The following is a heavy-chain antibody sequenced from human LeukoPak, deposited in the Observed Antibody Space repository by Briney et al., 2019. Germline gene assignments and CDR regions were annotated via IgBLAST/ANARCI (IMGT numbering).Heavy chain of an antibody. V-gene: IGHV3-13*01. Sequence: GGSLRLSCAASGFTFSSYDMHWVRHATGKGLEWVSAIGTAGDTYYPGSVKGRFTISRENAKNSLYLQMNSLRAGDTAVYYCARGVGDGDFDYWGQGTLVIVSS. CDR1: GFTFSSYD. CDR3: ARGVGDGDFDY. J-gene: IGHJ4*02. CDR2: IGTAGDT. D-gene: IGHD5-24*01.